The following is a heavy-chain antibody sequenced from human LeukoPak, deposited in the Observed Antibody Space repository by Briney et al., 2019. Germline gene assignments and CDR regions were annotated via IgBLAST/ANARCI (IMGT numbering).Heavy chain of an antibody. J-gene: IGHJ4*02. CDR3: ARDGDALGLFDY. Sequence: GGSLRLSCAASGFTFSSYGMHGVRQAPGKGLEWVAVIWYDGSNKYYADSVKGRFTISRDNSKNTLYLQMNSLRAEDTAVYYCARDGDALGLFDYWGQGTLVTVSS. CDR2: IWYDGSNK. D-gene: IGHD7-27*01. V-gene: IGHV3-33*01. CDR1: GFTFSSYG.